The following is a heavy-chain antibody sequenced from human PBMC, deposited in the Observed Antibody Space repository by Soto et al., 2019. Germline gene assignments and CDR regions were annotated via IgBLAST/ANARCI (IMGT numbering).Heavy chain of an antibody. V-gene: IGHV4-39*01. CDR2: IYYSGST. CDR1: GGSISSSSYY. J-gene: IGHJ6*03. Sequence: SEPLSLTCTVSGGSISSSSYYWGWIRQPPGKGLEWIGSIYYSGSTYYNPSLKSRVTISVDTSKNQFSLKLSSVTAADTAVYYCANLWFGENYYYYIDVWGKGTTVTVSS. CDR3: ANLWFGENYYYYIDV. D-gene: IGHD3-10*01.